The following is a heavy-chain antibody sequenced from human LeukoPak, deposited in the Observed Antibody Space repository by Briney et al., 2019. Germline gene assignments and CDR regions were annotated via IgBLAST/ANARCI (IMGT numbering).Heavy chain of an antibody. V-gene: IGHV4-34*01. CDR3: ARVLLVGGYYDSSGYLDY. J-gene: IGHJ4*02. CDR2: INHSGST. CDR1: GGSFSGYY. Sequence: SETLSLTCAVYGGSFSGYYWSWIRQPPGKGLEWIGEINHSGSTNYNPSLKSRVTISVDTSKNQFSLKLSSVTAADTAVYYCARVLLVGGYYDSSGYLDYWGQGTLVTVSS. D-gene: IGHD3-22*01.